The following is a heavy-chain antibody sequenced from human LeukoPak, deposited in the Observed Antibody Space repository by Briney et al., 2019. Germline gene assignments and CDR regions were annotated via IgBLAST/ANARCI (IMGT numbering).Heavy chain of an antibody. D-gene: IGHD1-26*01. J-gene: IGHJ4*02. V-gene: IGHV4-59*01. CDR2: IYYSGST. Sequence: SETLSLTCTVSGGSISSYYWSWIRQPPGKGLEWIGYIYYSGSTNYNPSLKSRVTISVDTSKNQFSLKLSSVTAADTAVYYCARGGGKWELLDYWGQGTLVTVSS. CDR1: GGSISSYY. CDR3: ARGGGKWELLDY.